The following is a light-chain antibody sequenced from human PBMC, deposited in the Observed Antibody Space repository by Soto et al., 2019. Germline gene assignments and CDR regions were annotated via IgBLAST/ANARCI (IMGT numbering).Light chain of an antibody. CDR1: ISNIGAGYH. CDR3: QSYDSSLSYV. J-gene: IGLJ1*01. Sequence: QSVLTQPPSVSGAPGQRFTISCTGSISNIGAGYHVHWYQQLPGTAPKLLLYTNNNRPSGVPDRFSGYRSGNSASLAITGLQAEDEADYYCQSYDSSLSYVFGTGTKVTVL. CDR2: TNN. V-gene: IGLV1-40*01.